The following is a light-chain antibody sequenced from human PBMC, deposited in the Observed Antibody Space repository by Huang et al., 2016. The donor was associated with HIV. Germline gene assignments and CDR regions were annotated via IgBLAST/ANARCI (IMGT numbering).Light chain of an antibody. V-gene: IGKV3-15*01. CDR2: DAS. J-gene: IGKJ4*01. Sequence: EIEMTQSPATLSVSPGERATLSCRASHSVDSDLAWYQQKPGQAPRLLIYDASTRATGISAKFNGTGSGTEFSLSITNFQSEDFAVYYCQQYNDWPPLTFGGGTKVEI. CDR3: QQYNDWPPLT. CDR1: HSVDSD.